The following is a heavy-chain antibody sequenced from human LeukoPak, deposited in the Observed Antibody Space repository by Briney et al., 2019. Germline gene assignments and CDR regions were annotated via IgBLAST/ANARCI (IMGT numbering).Heavy chain of an antibody. CDR1: GGSISSYY. D-gene: IGHD2-2*01. Sequence: SETLSLTCTVSGGSISSYYWSWIRQPPGKGLEWIGYIYYSGSTNYNPSLKSRVTISVDTSKNQFSLKLSSVTAADTAVYYCARARRCYGPYLDYWGQGTLVTVSS. CDR3: ARARRCYGPYLDY. J-gene: IGHJ4*02. V-gene: IGHV4-59*01. CDR2: IYYSGST.